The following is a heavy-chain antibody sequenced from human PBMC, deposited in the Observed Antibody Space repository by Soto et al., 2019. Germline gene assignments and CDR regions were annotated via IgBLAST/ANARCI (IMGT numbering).Heavy chain of an antibody. D-gene: IGHD5-18*01. J-gene: IGHJ4*02. CDR2: IYSSGST. CDR1: GDSVSSDSYC. CDR3: ARDIRGYSRAFDY. V-gene: IGHV4-61*01. Sequence: PSETLSLTCTVSGDSVSSDSYCWTWIRQPPGKGLEWIGYIYSSGSTNYNPSLKSRVTMSLDTSTNQFSLKLTSVTAADTAVYYCARDIRGYSRAFDYWGQGALVTVSS.